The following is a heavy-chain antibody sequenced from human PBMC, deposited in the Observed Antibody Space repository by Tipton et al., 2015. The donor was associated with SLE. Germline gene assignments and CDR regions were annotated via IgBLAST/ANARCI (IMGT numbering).Heavy chain of an antibody. J-gene: IGHJ6*02. D-gene: IGHD4-23*01. CDR2: TYINERT. CDR1: GVSIRSHY. V-gene: IGHV4-59*11. CDR3: ARGRGSNSHYYYGLDV. Sequence: TLSLTCTVSGVSIRSHYWSWVRQSPGKGLEWIGYTYINERTHYNPSLKSRVTVSVETSKNQLSLRLTSVTPADTAVYYCARGRGSNSHYYYGLDVWGQGTTVTVSS.